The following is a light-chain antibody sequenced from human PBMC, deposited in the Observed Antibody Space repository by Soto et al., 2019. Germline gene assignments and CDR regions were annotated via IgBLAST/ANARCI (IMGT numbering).Light chain of an antibody. CDR3: CSFTTSNTWV. CDR2: EVS. J-gene: IGLJ3*02. CDR1: SSDVGGYNY. Sequence: QLVLTQPASVSGSPGQSITISCTGTSSDVGGYNYVSWFQQHPGEAPKLMIYEVSHRPSGVSDRLSGSKSGNTASLTISGLQAEDEADYYCCSFTTSNTWVFGGGTKLTVL. V-gene: IGLV2-14*01.